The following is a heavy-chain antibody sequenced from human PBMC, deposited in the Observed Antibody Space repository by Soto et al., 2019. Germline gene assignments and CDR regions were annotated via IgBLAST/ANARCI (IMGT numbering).Heavy chain of an antibody. CDR2: IYYSGST. D-gene: IGHD3-22*01. V-gene: IGHV4-59*01. CDR1: GGSISTYY. CDR3: ARDSSTYSSGYNFDY. J-gene: IGHJ4*02. Sequence: SETLSLTCTVSGGSISTYYWSWIRQPLGKGLEWIGYIYYSGSTNSNPSLRSRVTISVDMSKNQFSLKLSSVTAADTAVYYCARDSSTYSSGYNFDYWGQGTLVTVS.